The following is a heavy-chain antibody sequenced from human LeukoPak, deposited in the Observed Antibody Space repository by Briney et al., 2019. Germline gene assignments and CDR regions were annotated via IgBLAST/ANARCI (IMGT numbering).Heavy chain of an antibody. D-gene: IGHD3-22*01. CDR3: ARGVANYYESSGYQN. CDR1: GFTFSSYG. V-gene: IGHV3-30*03. J-gene: IGHJ4*02. Sequence: QPGRSLRLSCAASGFTFSSYGMHWVRQAPGKGLEWVAVISYDGSNKYYADSVKGRFTISRDNSKNTLYLQMNSLRAEDAAVYYCARGVANYYESSGYQNWGQGTLVTVSS. CDR2: ISYDGSNK.